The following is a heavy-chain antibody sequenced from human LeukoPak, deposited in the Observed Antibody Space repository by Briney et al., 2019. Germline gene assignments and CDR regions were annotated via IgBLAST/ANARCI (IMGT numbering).Heavy chain of an antibody. Sequence: SSETLSLTCAVYGGSFSNYYWSWLRQPPGKGLEWIGEIDHSGSTNYNPSLKSRLTISVDTSKKQFSVILSCVAAADTAVYYCARAPVRVAAVGKYFDYWGQGTLVTVSS. J-gene: IGHJ4*02. CDR1: GGSFSNYY. V-gene: IGHV4-34*01. CDR3: ARAPVRVAAVGKYFDY. D-gene: IGHD6-13*01. CDR2: IDHSGST.